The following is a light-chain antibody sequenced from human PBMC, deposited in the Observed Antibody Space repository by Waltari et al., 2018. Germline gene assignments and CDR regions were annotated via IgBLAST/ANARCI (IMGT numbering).Light chain of an antibody. J-gene: IGLJ1*01. CDR3: SSYTSSSTV. CDR2: EVS. CDR1: SSDVGGYNY. V-gene: IGLV2-14*01. Sequence: QSALTQPASVSGSPGQSITISCTGTSSDVGGYNYVSWYQQHQGKAPKLMIYEVSKRPSGVSNRFSASKSGNTASLTISGLQAEDEADYYCSSYTSSSTVFGTGTKVTVL.